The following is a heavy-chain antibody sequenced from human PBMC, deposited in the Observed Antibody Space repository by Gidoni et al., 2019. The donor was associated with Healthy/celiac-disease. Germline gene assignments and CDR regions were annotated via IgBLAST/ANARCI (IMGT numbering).Heavy chain of an antibody. CDR2: SYYSGST. Sequence: QLQLQESGPGLVKPSETLSLTCTVSGGSISSSSYYWCWIRQPPGKGPEWIGSSYYSGSTYYNPSLKSRVTISVDTSKNQFSLKLSSVTAADTAVYYCARVPGYSSSFLGYYYYGMDVWGQGTTVTVSS. CDR3: ARVPGYSSSFLGYYYYGMDV. V-gene: IGHV4-39*07. CDR1: GGSISSSSYY. J-gene: IGHJ6*02. D-gene: IGHD6-6*01.